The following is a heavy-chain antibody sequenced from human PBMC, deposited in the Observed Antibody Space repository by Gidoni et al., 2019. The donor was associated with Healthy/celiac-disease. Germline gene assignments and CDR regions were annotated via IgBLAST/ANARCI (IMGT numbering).Heavy chain of an antibody. CDR1: GFTFSSYA. J-gene: IGHJ4*02. V-gene: IGHV3-23*01. Sequence: ELQLLESGGGLVQPGGSLRLSCAASGFTFSSYAMGWVRQAPGKGLEWVSAISGSGGSTYYADSVKGRVTISRDNSKNTRYRQMNSLRAEDTAVYYCANGGRGYWGQGTLVTVSS. D-gene: IGHD3-10*01. CDR3: ANGGRGY. CDR2: ISGSGGST.